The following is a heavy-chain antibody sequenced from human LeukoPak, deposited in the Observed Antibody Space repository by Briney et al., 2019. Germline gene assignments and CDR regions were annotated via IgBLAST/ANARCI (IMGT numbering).Heavy chain of an antibody. V-gene: IGHV3-11*01. CDR1: GFTLSDYY. J-gene: IGHJ4*02. CDR3: ARDSGSNCLDY. CDR2: ITSSGTTI. D-gene: IGHD6-13*01. Sequence: PGGSLRLSCAASGFTLSDYYMSWIRQAPGKGLEWVSYITSSGTTIYYADSVKGRFTISRDNAKNSLYLQMNSLRAEDTAVYYCARDSGSNCLDYWGQGTLVTVSS.